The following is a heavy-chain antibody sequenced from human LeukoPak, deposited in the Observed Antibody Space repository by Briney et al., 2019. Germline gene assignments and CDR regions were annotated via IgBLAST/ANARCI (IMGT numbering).Heavy chain of an antibody. V-gene: IGHV4-38-2*02. CDR2: IYHSGST. D-gene: IGHD3-16*02. CDR3: ARVPAEFAYYDYVWGSYRDSYMDV. J-gene: IGHJ6*03. CDR1: GYSISSGYY. Sequence: SETLSLTCTVSGYSISSGYYWGWIRQPPGKGLEWIGSIYHSGSTYYNPSLKSRVTISVDTSKNQFSLKLSSVTAADTAVYYCARVPAEFAYYDYVWGSYRDSYMDVWGKGTTVTVSS.